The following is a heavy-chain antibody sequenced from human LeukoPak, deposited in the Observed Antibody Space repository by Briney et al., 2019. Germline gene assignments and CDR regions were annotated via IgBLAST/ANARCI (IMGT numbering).Heavy chain of an antibody. CDR2: ISGDHAT. D-gene: IGHD2-8*01. Sequence: PGGSLRLSCAASGFTFGHYAMSWVRQAPGKGLEWVAAISGDHATYDSNSLRGRFTISRDNSKNMLYLQMHGMRAEDSAVYYCAKDTQGVRGNFLFEYWGQGTLVTVSS. CDR3: AKDTQGVRGNFLFEY. J-gene: IGHJ4*02. CDR1: GFTFGHYA. V-gene: IGHV3-23*01.